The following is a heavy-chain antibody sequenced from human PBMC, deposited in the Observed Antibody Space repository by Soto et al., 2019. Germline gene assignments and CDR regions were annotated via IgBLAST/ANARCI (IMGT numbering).Heavy chain of an antibody. J-gene: IGHJ4*02. V-gene: IGHV3-23*01. D-gene: IGHD3-16*02. CDR3: AKDYAMITFGGVIVSDY. CDR1: GFTFSSYA. CDR2: ISGSGGST. Sequence: GGSLRLSCAASGFTFSSYAMSWVRQAPGKGLEWVSAISGSGGSTYYADSVKGRFTISRDNSKNTLYLQMNSLRAEDTAVYYCAKDYAMITFGGVIVSDYWGQGTLVTVSS.